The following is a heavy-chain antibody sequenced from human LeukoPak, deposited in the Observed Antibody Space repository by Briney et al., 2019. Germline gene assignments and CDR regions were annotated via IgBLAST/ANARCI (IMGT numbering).Heavy chain of an antibody. Sequence: ASVKVSCKASGYTFTSYYMHWVRQAPGKGLEWMGIINPSGGSTSYARKFQGRVTMTRDTSTSTVYMELSSLRSEDTAVYYCARANGGGTGYPFYYFDYWGQGTLVTVSS. CDR2: INPSGGST. CDR3: ARANGGGTGYPFYYFDY. V-gene: IGHV1-46*01. CDR1: GYTFTSYY. D-gene: IGHD3/OR15-3a*01. J-gene: IGHJ4*02.